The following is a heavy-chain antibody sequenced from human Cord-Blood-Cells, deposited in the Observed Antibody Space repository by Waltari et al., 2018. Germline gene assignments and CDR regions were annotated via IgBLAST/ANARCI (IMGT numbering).Heavy chain of an antibody. Sequence: QVQLQASGPGLVKPSETLSLTCTVSGGSVSSGSYYWSWIRQPPGKGLEWIGYIYYSGSTNYNPSLKSRVTISVDTSKNQFSLKLSSVTAADTAVYYCASRDSSSSSFYWYFDLWGRGTLVTVSS. CDR2: IYYSGST. V-gene: IGHV4-61*01. D-gene: IGHD6-6*01. J-gene: IGHJ2*01. CDR1: GGSVSSGSYY. CDR3: ASRDSSSSSFYWYFDL.